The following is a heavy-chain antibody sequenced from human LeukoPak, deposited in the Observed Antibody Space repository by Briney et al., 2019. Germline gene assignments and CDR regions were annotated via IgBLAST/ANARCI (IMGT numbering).Heavy chain of an antibody. CDR3: ARGADDYVWGSYRPIYYFDS. J-gene: IGHJ4*02. CDR1: GFTFSDYY. Sequence: WGSLRLSCVASGFTFSDYYMGWIRQAPGKGLEWLSYISSSGTSIYYADSVKGRFTISRDNAKNSLFLQMNSLRAEDTAVYYCARGADDYVWGSYRPIYYFDSWGQGTLVTVSS. CDR2: ISSSGTSI. V-gene: IGHV3-11*01. D-gene: IGHD3-16*02.